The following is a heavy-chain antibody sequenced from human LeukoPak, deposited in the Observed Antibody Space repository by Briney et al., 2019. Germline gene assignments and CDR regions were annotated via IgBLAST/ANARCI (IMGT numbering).Heavy chain of an antibody. CDR1: GGSTNTYC. J-gene: IGHJ4*02. V-gene: IGHV4-4*07. Sequence: PSETLSLTCTVSGGSTNTYCWSWIRQPAEKGLEWIGRIYPSGSTYYNPSLKSRVTTSIDKSKNQFSLRLTSVTAADTAVYYCARDRSGYSEYYFDYWGQGSLVTVSS. CDR2: IYPSGST. CDR3: ARDRSGYSEYYFDY. D-gene: IGHD5-12*01.